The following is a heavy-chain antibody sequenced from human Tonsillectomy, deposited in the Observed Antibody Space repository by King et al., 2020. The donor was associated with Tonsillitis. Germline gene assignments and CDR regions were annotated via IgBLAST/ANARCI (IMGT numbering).Heavy chain of an antibody. V-gene: IGHV3-48*01. CDR2: IISSSNTI. CDR1: GFTFSNYN. J-gene: IGHJ5*01. D-gene: IGHD3-16*01. CDR3: AREKQDYVENWFDS. Sequence: VQLVESGGGLVQPGGSLRLSCAASGFTFSNYNMNWVRQAPGKGLEWVSYIISSSNTIYYADSVKGRFTISRDNTKNSLYLQMNSLRAEDTAVYYCAREKQDYVENWFDSWGQGILVTVSS.